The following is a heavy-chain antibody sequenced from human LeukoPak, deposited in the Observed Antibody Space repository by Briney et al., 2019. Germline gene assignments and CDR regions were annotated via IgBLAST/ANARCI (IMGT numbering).Heavy chain of an antibody. J-gene: IGHJ3*02. CDR3: AKNSGSYGDAFDI. CDR1: GFTLSSYA. Sequence: GGSLRLSCAASGFTLSSYAMSWVRQAPGKGLEWVSAISGSGGSTYYADSVKGRFTISRDNSKNTLYLQMNSLRAEDAAVYYCAKNSGSYGDAFDIWGQGTMVTVSS. V-gene: IGHV3-23*01. D-gene: IGHD1-26*01. CDR2: ISGSGGST.